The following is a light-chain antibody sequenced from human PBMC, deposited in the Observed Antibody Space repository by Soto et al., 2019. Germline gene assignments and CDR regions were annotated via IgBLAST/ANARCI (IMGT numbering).Light chain of an antibody. CDR2: AAS. CDR3: QQSNSFPRT. Sequence: DLQMTQSPSSVSASVGDRVTITCRASQGISSRLAWYQQKPGKAPNLLIYAASSLQSGVPSRFSGSGSETDFTLTIGSLQPEDFATYYCQQSNSFPRTFGGGTKVEIK. J-gene: IGKJ4*01. V-gene: IGKV1-12*01. CDR1: QGISSR.